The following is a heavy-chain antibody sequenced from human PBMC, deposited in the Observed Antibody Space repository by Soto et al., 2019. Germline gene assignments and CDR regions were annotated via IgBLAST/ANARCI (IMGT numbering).Heavy chain of an antibody. D-gene: IGHD3-22*01. V-gene: IGHV4-39*01. CDR1: GGSIRSSSYY. CDR3: AGGDYYHSSGYYFYYYTMDV. J-gene: IGHJ6*02. CDR2: VYYGGST. Sequence: SETLSLTCTVAGGSIRSSSYYWGWIRQPPGKGLEWIGNVYYGGSTYYNPSLKSRVTISVETSKSQFSLKLSSVTAADTAVYYCAGGDYYHSSGYYFYYYTMDVWGQGTTVTVSS.